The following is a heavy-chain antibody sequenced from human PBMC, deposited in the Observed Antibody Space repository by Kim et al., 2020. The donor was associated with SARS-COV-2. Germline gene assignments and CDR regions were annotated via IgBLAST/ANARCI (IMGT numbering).Heavy chain of an antibody. J-gene: IGHJ3*02. CDR3: AREDRRITMVRGVKAAFDI. V-gene: IGHV3-7*03. CDR1: GFTFSSYW. D-gene: IGHD3-10*01. CDR2: IKQDGSEK. Sequence: GGSLRLSCAASGFTFSSYWMSWVRQAPGKGLEWVANIKQDGSEKYYVDSVKGRFTISRDNAKNSLYLQMNSLRAEDTAVYYCAREDRRITMVRGVKAAFDIWCQGTMVTVSS.